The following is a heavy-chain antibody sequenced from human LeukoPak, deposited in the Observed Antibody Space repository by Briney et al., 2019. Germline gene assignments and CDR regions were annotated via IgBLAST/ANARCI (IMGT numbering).Heavy chain of an antibody. V-gene: IGHV3-9*01. CDR3: AKDYYDSSGYLFDY. CDR2: ISWNSGSI. CDR1: GFTFDDYA. Sequence: PGRSLRLSCAASGFTFDDYAMHWVRQAPGKGLEWVSGISWNSGSIGYADSVKGRFTISRDNAKNSLYLQMKSLRAEDTALYYCAKDYYDSSGYLFDYWGQGTLVSVSS. J-gene: IGHJ4*02. D-gene: IGHD3-22*01.